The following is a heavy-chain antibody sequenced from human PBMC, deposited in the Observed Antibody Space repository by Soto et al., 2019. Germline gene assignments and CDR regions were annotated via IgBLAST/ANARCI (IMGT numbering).Heavy chain of an antibody. CDR2: VYPGDSDT. J-gene: IGHJ6*02. V-gene: IGHV5-51*01. CDR1: GYSFTSYW. Sequence: GESLKISCKGSGYSFTSYWINWVRQMPGKGLEWMGIVYPGDSDTRYSPSFQGQVTISADKSISTAYLQWRSLKASDTAMYYCARHHGSPGSYFGMDVWGQGTTVTVSS. D-gene: IGHD6-13*01. CDR3: ARHHGSPGSYFGMDV.